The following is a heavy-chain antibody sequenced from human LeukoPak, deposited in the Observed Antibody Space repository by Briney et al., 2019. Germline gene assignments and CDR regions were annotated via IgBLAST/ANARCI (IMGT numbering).Heavy chain of an antibody. J-gene: IGHJ4*02. CDR1: GYSFTSYW. V-gene: IGHV5-51*01. Sequence: GESLKISCKGSGYSFTSYWIGWVRRMPGKGLEWMGIIYPSDSDTRYSPSFQGQVTISADKSISTAYLQWSSLKASDTAMYYCARRGYCSSTSCYNLDYWGQGTLVTVSS. CDR3: ARRGYCSSTSCYNLDY. D-gene: IGHD2-2*02. CDR2: IYPSDSDT.